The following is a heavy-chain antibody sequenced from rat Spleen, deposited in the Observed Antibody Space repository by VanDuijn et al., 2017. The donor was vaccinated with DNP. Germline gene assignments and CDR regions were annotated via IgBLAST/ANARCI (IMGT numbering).Heavy chain of an antibody. J-gene: IGHJ2*01. V-gene: IGHV5-22*01. CDR3: ARRGAPTFDY. CDR2: ISYDGGST. Sequence: EVQLEESGGGLVQPGRSLKLSCAASGFTFSDYYMAWVRQAPTKGLEWVAYISYDGGSTYYGDSVKGRFTISRDNAKSTLYLQMNSLRSEDMATYYCARRGAPTFDYWGQGVMVTVSS. D-gene: IGHD3-5*01. CDR1: GFTFSDYY.